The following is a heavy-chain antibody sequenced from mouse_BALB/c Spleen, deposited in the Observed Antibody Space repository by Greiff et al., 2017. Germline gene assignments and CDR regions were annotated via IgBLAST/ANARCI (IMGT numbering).Heavy chain of an antibody. CDR3: AAAPYGDLDY. Sequence: QVQLQQSGAELAKPGASVKMSCKASGYTFTSYWMHWVKQRPGQGLEWIGYINPSTGYTEYNQKFKDKATLTADKSSSTAYMQLSSLTSEDSAVYCCAAAPYGDLDYWGQGTTLTVSS. CDR1: GYTFTSYW. CDR2: INPSTGYT. J-gene: IGHJ2*01. D-gene: IGHD1-1*02. V-gene: IGHV1-7*01.